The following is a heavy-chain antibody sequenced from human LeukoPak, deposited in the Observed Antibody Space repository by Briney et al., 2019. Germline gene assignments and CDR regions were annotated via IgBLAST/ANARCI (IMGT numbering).Heavy chain of an antibody. Sequence: LRLSCAASGFTVSSNYMSWVRQHPGKGLEWIGYIYYSGSTYYNPSLKSRVTISVDTSKNQFSLKLSSVTAADTAVYYCAREGRIAAAGSIDYWGQGTLVTVSS. V-gene: IGHV4-31*02. CDR3: AREGRIAAAGSIDY. CDR1: GFTVSSNY. J-gene: IGHJ4*02. CDR2: IYYSGST. D-gene: IGHD6-13*01.